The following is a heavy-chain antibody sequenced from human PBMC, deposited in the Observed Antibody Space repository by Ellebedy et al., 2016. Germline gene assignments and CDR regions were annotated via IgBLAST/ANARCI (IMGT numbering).Heavy chain of an antibody. D-gene: IGHD4-17*01. CDR3: ARVLDYGDYHYYYYFGMDV. Sequence: SETLSLTXTVSGGSISNYYWSWIRQPPGKGLEWIGYIYYSGTTTYSPSLKSRVTISVDTSKNQFSLKLSSVTAADTAVYYCARVLDYGDYHYYYYFGMDVWGQGTTVTVSS. V-gene: IGHV4-59*08. J-gene: IGHJ6*02. CDR1: GGSISNYY. CDR2: IYYSGTT.